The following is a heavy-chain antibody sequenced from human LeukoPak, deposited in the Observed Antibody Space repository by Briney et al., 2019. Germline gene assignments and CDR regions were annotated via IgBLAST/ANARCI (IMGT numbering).Heavy chain of an antibody. CDR1: GYTLTELS. J-gene: IGHJ2*01. V-gene: IGHV1-24*01. CDR2: FDPEDGET. CDR3: ANLTYYDFWSGPLAFDL. D-gene: IGHD3-3*01. Sequence: ASVKVSCKVSGYTLTELSMHWVRQAPGKGLEWMGGFDPEDGETIYAQKFQGRVTMTEDTSTDTAFMELSSLRSDDTAVYYCANLTYYDFWSGPLAFDLWGRGTLVTVSS.